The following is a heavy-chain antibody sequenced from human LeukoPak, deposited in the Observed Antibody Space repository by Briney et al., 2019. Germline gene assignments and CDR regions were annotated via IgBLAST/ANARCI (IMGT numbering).Heavy chain of an antibody. Sequence: SSQTLSLTCTVSGGSISSGGYYWSWIRQHPGKGLEWLGYIYYNGNTYYYPSLKGRVTISLDTSKKQFSLTVRSVTAADTAIYYCARDLQLGIGRPSDDFDIWGQGTMVTVSS. CDR2: IYYNGNT. CDR1: GGSISSGGYY. CDR3: ARDLQLGIGRPSDDFDI. J-gene: IGHJ3*02. D-gene: IGHD7-27*01. V-gene: IGHV4-31*03.